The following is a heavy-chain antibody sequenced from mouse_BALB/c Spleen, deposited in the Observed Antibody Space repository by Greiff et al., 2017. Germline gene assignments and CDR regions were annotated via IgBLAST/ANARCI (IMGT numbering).Heavy chain of an antibody. J-gene: IGHJ3*01. CDR3: ATARATYTWFAY. V-gene: IGHV14-3*02. CDR2: IDPANGNT. CDR1: GFNIKDTY. Sequence: EVKLMESGAELVKPGASVKLSCTASGFNIKDTYMHWVKQRPEQGLEWIGRIDPANGNTKYDPKFQGKATITADTSSNTAYLQLSSLTSEDTAVYYCATARATYTWFAYWGQGTLVTVSA. D-gene: IGHD3-1*01.